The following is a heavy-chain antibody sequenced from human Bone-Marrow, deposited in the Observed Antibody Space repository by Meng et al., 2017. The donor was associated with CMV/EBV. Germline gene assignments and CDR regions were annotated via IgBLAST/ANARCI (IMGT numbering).Heavy chain of an antibody. V-gene: IGHV1-2*02. CDR3: AREPSQALMDV. Sequence: GESLKISCAASGFTFSSYSMNWVRQAPGKGLEWMGWINPNSGGTNYAQKFQGRVTMTRDTSISTAYMELSRLRSEDTAVYYCAREPSQALMDVWGQGTTVTVSS. CDR1: GFTFSSYS. J-gene: IGHJ6*02. CDR2: INPNSGGT.